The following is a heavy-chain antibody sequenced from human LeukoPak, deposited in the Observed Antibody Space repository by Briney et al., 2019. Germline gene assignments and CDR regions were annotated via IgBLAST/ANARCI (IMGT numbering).Heavy chain of an antibody. J-gene: IGHJ4*02. CDR1: GFTFSSYG. CDR2: ISYDGSNK. D-gene: IGHD3-3*01. Sequence: PGGSLRLSCAASGFTFSSYGMHWVRQAPGKGLEWVAVISYDGSNKYYADSVKGRFTISRDNSKNTLYLQMNSLRAEDTAVYYCAQDPDGYDFWSGPSSNYFDYWGQGTLVTVSS. V-gene: IGHV3-30*18. CDR3: AQDPDGYDFWSGPSSNYFDY.